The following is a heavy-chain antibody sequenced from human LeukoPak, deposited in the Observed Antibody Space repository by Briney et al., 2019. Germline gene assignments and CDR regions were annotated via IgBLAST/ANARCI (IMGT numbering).Heavy chain of an antibody. CDR3: ARVYGDPSYYFDH. J-gene: IGHJ4*02. Sequence: PSGGSLRLSCSASGFTFSTFAMHWVRQAPGKGLEYVSGISNNGGRIYYADSVKGRFTISRDNSKNTLYLQISSLRAEDTAVYHCARVYGDPSYYFDHWGQGTLVTVSS. V-gene: IGHV3-64D*09. D-gene: IGHD4-17*01. CDR2: ISNNGGRI. CDR1: GFTFSTFA.